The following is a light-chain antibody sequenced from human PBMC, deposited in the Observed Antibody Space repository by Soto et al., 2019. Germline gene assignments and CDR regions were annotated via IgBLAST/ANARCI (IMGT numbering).Light chain of an antibody. Sequence: TLSLSPGETATLSCRASQTIGRNYLAWYQQKPGQAPRLLIFGTSTRATGIPDRFSGSGSGTDFTLSISRLEPEDFAVYYCQQYASSLLLTFGGGTKV. CDR1: QTIGRNY. CDR2: GTS. V-gene: IGKV3-20*01. J-gene: IGKJ4*01. CDR3: QQYASSLLLT.